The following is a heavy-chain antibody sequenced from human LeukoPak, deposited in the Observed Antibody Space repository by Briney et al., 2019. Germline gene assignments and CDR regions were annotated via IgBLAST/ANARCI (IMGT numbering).Heavy chain of an antibody. CDR1: GFTFSNAW. D-gene: IGHD2-15*01. V-gene: IGHV3-15*01. J-gene: IGHJ4*02. CDR2: LKSKTDGGAT. CDR3: TTDPYCSGTICPLDY. Sequence: PGGPLRLSCAASGFTFSNAWMTWVRQPPGKGLEWVGRLKSKTDGGATDYAAPVKGRFTISRDDSKNTLYLQMNSLKTEDTAMYYCTTDPYCSGTICPLDYWGQGTLVTVSS.